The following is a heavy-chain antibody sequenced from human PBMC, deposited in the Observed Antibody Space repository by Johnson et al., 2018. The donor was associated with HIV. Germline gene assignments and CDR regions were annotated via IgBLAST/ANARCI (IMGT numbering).Heavy chain of an antibody. CDR2: ISYDGSKK. J-gene: IGHJ3*02. CDR1: GFTFSSYA. CDR3: ARGQTSMVQGVICALDI. V-gene: IGHV3-30-3*01. Sequence: QVQLVESGGGVVQPGRSLRLSCAASGFTFSSYAVQWVRQAPDKGLEWVAVISYDGSKKYYADSVKGRFTISRDNSKNTQYLQMNSLRAEETAVYYCARGQTSMVQGVICALDIWGQGTMVTVSS. D-gene: IGHD3-10*01.